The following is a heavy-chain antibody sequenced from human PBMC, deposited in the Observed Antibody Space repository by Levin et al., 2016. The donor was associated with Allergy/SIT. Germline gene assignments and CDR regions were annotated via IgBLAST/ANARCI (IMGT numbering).Heavy chain of an antibody. Sequence: WIRQPPGKGLEWIGEINHSGSTNYNPSLKSRVTISVDTSKNQFSLKLSSVTAADTAVYYCARGYCSSTSCYVRWFDPWGQGTLVTVSS. CDR3: ARGYCSSTSCYVRWFDP. V-gene: IGHV4-34*01. J-gene: IGHJ5*02. D-gene: IGHD2-2*01. CDR2: INHSGST.